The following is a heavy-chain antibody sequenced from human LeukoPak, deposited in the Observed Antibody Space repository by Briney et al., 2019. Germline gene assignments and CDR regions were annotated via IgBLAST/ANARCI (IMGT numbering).Heavy chain of an antibody. CDR1: GDSVSSNSAA. D-gene: IGHD3-22*01. V-gene: IGHV6-1*01. J-gene: IGHJ3*02. CDR2: TYYRSKWYN. CDR3: ARETGYYYDSSGYYGPVDAFDI. Sequence: SQTLSLTCAISGDSVSSNSAAWNWIRQSPSRGLEWLGRTYYRSKWYNDYAVSVKSRITINPDTSKNQFSLQLNSVTPEDTAVYYCARETGYYYDSSGYYGPVDAFDIWGQGTMVTVSS.